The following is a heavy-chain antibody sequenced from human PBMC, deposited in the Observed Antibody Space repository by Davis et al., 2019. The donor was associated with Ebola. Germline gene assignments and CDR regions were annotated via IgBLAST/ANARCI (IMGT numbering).Heavy chain of an antibody. CDR3: ARDRANIVVVPAALYYYYYGMDV. V-gene: IGHV3-48*04. J-gene: IGHJ6*02. CDR1: GFTFSSYW. D-gene: IGHD2-2*01. CDR2: ISSSGSTI. Sequence: GGSLRLSCAASGFTFSSYWMNWVRQAPGKGLEWVSYISSSGSTIYYADSVKGRFTISRDNAKNSLYLQMNSLRAEDTAVYYCARDRANIVVVPAALYYYYYGMDVWGQGTTVTVSS.